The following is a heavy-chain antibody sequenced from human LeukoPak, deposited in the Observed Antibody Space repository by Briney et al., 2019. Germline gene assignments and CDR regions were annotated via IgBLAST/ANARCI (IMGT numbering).Heavy chain of an antibody. CDR1: GYTLTAYY. Sequence: ASVKVSCKASGYTLTAYYIRWVRQAPGQGLEWMGWIDPNSGGTNFAQKFQGRVTMTRGTSITTAYVELSSLKSDDTAVYYCARGDIQWDYWGQGTQVTVSS. CDR3: ARGDIQWDY. D-gene: IGHD6-19*01. CDR2: IDPNSGGT. J-gene: IGHJ4*02. V-gene: IGHV1-2*02.